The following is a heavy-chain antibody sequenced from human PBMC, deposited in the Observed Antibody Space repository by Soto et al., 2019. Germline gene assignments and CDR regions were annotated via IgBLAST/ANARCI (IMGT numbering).Heavy chain of an antibody. V-gene: IGHV4-34*01. J-gene: IGHJ4*02. CDR1: GGSFSGYY. CDR3: ARDSEELAGAPVDY. D-gene: IGHD1-26*01. Sequence: SETLSLTCAFYGGSFSGYYWSWIRQPPGKGLEWIGEINHSGSTNYNPSLKSRVTISVDTSKNQFSLKLSSVTAADTAVYYCARDSEELAGAPVDYWGQGTLVTVSS. CDR2: INHSGST.